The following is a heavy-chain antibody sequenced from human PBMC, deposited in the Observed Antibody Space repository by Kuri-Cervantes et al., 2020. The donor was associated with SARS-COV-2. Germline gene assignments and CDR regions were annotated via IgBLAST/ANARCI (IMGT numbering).Heavy chain of an antibody. CDR1: GYTLTELS. J-gene: IGHJ3*02. CDR2: FDPEDGET. D-gene: IGHD3-3*01. CDR3: ARGVPWGWSGYSQADAFDI. Sequence: ASVKVSCKVSGYTLTELSMHWVRQAPGKGLEWMGGFDPEDGETIYAQKFQGRVTMTEDTSTDTAYMELSSLRSEDTAVYYCARGVPWGWSGYSQADAFDIWGQGTMVTVSS. V-gene: IGHV1-24*01.